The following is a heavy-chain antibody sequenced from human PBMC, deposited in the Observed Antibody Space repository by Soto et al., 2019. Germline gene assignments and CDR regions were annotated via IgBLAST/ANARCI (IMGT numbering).Heavy chain of an antibody. CDR3: ARGFSWFDP. CDR2: IYHSGST. Sequence: SETLSLTCAVSGYSISTGFNWAWIRQPPGKGLEWIGSIYHSGSTYYNPSLKSRVTISMDMSKNQFSLKLNSVSAADTAVYYCARGFSWFDPWGLGTLVTVSS. CDR1: GYSISTGFN. V-gene: IGHV4-38-2*01. J-gene: IGHJ5*02.